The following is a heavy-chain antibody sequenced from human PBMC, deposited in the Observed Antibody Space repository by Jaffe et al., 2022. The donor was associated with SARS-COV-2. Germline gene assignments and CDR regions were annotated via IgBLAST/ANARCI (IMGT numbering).Heavy chain of an antibody. CDR3: ARDSVYELLGGFDY. V-gene: IGHV3-48*01. D-gene: IGHD2-2*01. CDR1: GFTFSSYS. Sequence: EVQLVESGGGLVQPGGSLRLSCAASGFTFSSYSMNWVRQAPGKGLEWVSYISSSSSTIYYADSVKGRFTISRDNAKNSLYLQMNSLRAEDTAVYYCARDSVYELLGGFDYWGQGTLVTVSS. CDR2: ISSSSSTI. J-gene: IGHJ4*02.